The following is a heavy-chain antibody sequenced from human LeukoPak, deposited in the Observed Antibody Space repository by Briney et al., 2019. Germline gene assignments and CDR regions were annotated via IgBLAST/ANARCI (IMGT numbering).Heavy chain of an antibody. V-gene: IGHV3-15*01. CDR1: GFTFSNAW. D-gene: IGHD3-22*01. CDR2: LKSKTDRGVT. J-gene: IGHJ4*02. Sequence: KSAGSLRLSCAASGFTFSNAWMNWVRQAPAKGMPWVGRLKSKTDRGVTDYAAHEKGRSTNTRNDSKNTLYLQMNSLKTDDTAVYYCTTTYYEDSSPGSFDYWGQGTLVTVSS. CDR3: TTTYYEDSSPGSFDY.